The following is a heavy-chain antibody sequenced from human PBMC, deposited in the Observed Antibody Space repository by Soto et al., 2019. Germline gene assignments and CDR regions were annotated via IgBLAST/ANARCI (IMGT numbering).Heavy chain of an antibody. CDR1: GGSVSEYA. V-gene: IGHV1-69*06. Sequence: QVHLVQSGTQVKKPGSSVRVSCRASGGSVSEYAINWVRQAPGQGLEWVGGIVPLFERTQYEQNLQGRVTITEDKLKTTFYMELEGLTLEDTDFYYGASPGIDRSGYFSTHNYGIDLWGPGTTVTVSS. CDR3: ASPGIDRSGYFSTHNYGIDL. D-gene: IGHD3-3*01. J-gene: IGHJ6*02. CDR2: IVPLFERT.